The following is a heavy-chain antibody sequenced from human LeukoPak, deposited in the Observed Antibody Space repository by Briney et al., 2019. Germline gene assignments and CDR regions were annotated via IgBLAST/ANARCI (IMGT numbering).Heavy chain of an antibody. D-gene: IGHD4-11*01. CDR2: IHPNSGGT. CDR3: ARVASIYSNYDYYYYMDV. V-gene: IGHV1-2*02. CDR1: GYTFTGYY. J-gene: IGHJ6*03. Sequence: ASVKVSCKASGYTFTGYYMHWVRQAPGQGLEWMGWIHPNSGGTNYAQKFQGRVTMTRDTSISTAYMDLSRLRSDDTAVYYCARVASIYSNYDYYYYMDVWGKGTTVTVSS.